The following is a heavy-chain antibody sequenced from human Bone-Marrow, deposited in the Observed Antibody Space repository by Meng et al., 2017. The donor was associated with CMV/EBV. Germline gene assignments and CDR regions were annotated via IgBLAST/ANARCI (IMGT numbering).Heavy chain of an antibody. V-gene: IGHV3-15*01. Sequence: GESLKISCAASGFTFSNAWMSWVRQAPGKGLEWVGRIKSKTDGGTTDYAAPVKGRFTISRDDSKNTLYLQMNSLKTEDTAVYYCARDYCSSTSCYTGFDYWGQGTLVTVYS. CDR2: IKSKTDGGTT. CDR1: GFTFSNAW. D-gene: IGHD2-2*02. CDR3: ARDYCSSTSCYTGFDY. J-gene: IGHJ4*02.